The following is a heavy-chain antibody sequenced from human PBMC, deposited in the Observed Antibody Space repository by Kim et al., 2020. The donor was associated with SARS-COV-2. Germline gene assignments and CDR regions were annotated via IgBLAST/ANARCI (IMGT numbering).Heavy chain of an antibody. CDR3: ARVVSELYRGSVIIWEYYFDY. V-gene: IGHV1-18*01. J-gene: IGHJ4*02. Sequence: ASVKVSCKASGYTFTSYGISWVRQAPGQGLEWMGWISAYNGNTNYAQKLQGRVTMTTDTSTSTAYMELRSLRSDDTAVYYCARVVSELYRGSVIIWEYYFDYWGQGTLVTVSS. CDR1: GYTFTSYG. D-gene: IGHD3-10*01. CDR2: ISAYNGNT.